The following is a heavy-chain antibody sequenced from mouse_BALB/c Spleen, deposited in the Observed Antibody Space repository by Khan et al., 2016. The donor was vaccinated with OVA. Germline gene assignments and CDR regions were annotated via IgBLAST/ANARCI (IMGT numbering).Heavy chain of an antibody. D-gene: IGHD1-1*01. CDR3: ATSYFYGYYFDY. V-gene: IGHV5-17*02. J-gene: IGHJ2*01. CDR2: ISGDSNTI. Sequence: EVELVESGGGLVQPGGSRKLSCAASGFTFSSYGMHWVRQAPEKGLEWVAYISGDSNTIYYADTVKGRFTISRDNPKNTLFLQMTRLMSENTARYYYATSYFYGYYFDYWGPGTTLTVSS. CDR1: GFTFSSYG.